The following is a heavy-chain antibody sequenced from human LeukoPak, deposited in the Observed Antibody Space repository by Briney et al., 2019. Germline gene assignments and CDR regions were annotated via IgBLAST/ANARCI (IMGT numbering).Heavy chain of an antibody. CDR1: GFTFSSYG. CDR3: AKEKWSQRRQFDY. V-gene: IGHV3-30*18. J-gene: IGHJ4*02. CDR2: ISYDGSNK. Sequence: PGGSLRLSCAASGFTFSSYGMHWVRQAPGKGLEWVAVISYDGSNKYYADSVKGRFTISRDNSKNTLYLQMNSLRAEDTAVYYCAKEKWSQRRQFDYWGQGTLVTVSS. D-gene: IGHD2-8*01.